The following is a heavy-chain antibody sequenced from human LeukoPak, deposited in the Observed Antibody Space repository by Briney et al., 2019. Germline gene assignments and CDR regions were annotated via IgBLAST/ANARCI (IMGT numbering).Heavy chain of an antibody. J-gene: IGHJ4*02. CDR2: ISYDGSNK. CDR3: ARDSYSSGWYDY. CDR1: GFTFSSYG. V-gene: IGHV3-30*03. Sequence: GRSLRLSCAASGFTFSSYGMHWVRQAPGKGLEWVAVISYDGSNKYYADSVKGRFTISRDNSKNTLYLQMNSLRAEDTAVYYCARDSYSSGWYDYWGQGTLVTVSS. D-gene: IGHD6-19*01.